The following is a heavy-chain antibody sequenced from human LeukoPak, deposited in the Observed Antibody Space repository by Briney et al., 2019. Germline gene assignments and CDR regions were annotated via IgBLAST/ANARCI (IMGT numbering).Heavy chain of an antibody. D-gene: IGHD3-10*01. CDR1: GGSISRNTHY. CDR2: INHSGST. J-gene: IGHJ6*03. Sequence: SETLSLTCSVSGGSISRNTHYCGWIRQPPGKGLEWIGEINHSGSTNYNPSLKSRVTISVDTSKNQFSLKLSSVTAADTAVYYCARQPQYYYGSGSYYYYMDVWGKGTTVTISS. V-gene: IGHV4-39*01. CDR3: ARQPQYYYGSGSYYYYMDV.